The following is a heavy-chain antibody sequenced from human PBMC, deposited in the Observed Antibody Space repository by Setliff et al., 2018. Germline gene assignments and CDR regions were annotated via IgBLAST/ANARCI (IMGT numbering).Heavy chain of an antibody. CDR3: ARPGRSNYWDSFDY. D-gene: IGHD3-10*01. Sequence: GGSLRLSCAASGFTFSTYWMSWVRQAPGKGLEWVANINQYGSEKYYVDSVKGRFTISRDNAKKSLDLQVNSLRVDDTAVYYCARPGRSNYWDSFDYWGQGILVTVSS. V-gene: IGHV3-7*01. CDR1: GFTFSTYW. J-gene: IGHJ4*02. CDR2: INQYGSEK.